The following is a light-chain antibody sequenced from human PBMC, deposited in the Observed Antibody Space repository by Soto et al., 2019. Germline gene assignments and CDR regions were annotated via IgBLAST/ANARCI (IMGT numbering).Light chain of an antibody. V-gene: IGLV1-47*01. CDR3: AAWDDSLSADVV. Sequence: QSVLTQPPSASGTPGQRVTISCSGSSSNIGSNYVYWYQQLPGSAPKLLIYRNNKRPSAVPDRFSGSKSGTSASLAISGLRSEDEADYYCAAWDDSLSADVVFGGGTKLTVL. J-gene: IGLJ2*01. CDR2: RNN. CDR1: SSNIGSNY.